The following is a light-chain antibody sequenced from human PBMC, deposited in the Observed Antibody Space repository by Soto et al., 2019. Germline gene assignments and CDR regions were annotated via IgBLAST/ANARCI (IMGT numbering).Light chain of an antibody. CDR3: QQYGSSPPSST. V-gene: IGKV3-20*01. CDR2: GAS. Sequence: EIVLTQSPGTLSLSPGERATLSCRASQSVSSSYLAWYQQKPGQAPRHLIYGASSRATGIPDRFSGSGSGTDFTLTISRLEPEDFAVYYCQQYGSSPPSSTFGQGTKVEIK. CDR1: QSVSSSY. J-gene: IGKJ1*01.